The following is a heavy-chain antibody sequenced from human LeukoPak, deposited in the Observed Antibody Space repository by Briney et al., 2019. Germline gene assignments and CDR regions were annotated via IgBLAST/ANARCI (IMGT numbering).Heavy chain of an antibody. V-gene: IGHV3-30-3*01. J-gene: IGHJ4*02. CDR1: GFTFSSYA. CDR3: AREGYQLLTAFDY. Sequence: PGGSLRLSCAASGFTFSSYAMHWVRQAPGKGLERVAVISYDGSNKYYADSVKGRFTISRDNSKNTLYLQMNSLRAEDTAVYYCAREGYQLLTAFDYWGQGTLVTVSS. D-gene: IGHD2-2*01. CDR2: ISYDGSNK.